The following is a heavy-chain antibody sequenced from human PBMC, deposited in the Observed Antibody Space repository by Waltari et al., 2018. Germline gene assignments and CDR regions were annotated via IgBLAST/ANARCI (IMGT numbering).Heavy chain of an antibody. V-gene: IGHV4-39*07. CDR1: GGSISSGSYY. CDR3: ARGGATGPVDY. CDR2: IYYSGST. D-gene: IGHD1-26*01. J-gene: IGHJ4*02. Sequence: QLQLQESGPGLVKPSQTLSLTCTVSGGSISSGSYYWGWIRQPPGKGLEWIGSIYYSGSTYYNPSLKSRVTISVDTSKNQFSLKLSSVTAADTAVYYCARGGATGPVDYWGQGTLVTVSS.